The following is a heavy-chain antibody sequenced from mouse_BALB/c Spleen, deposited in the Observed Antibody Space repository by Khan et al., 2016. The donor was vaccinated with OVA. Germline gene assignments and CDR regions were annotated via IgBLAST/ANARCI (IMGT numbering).Heavy chain of an antibody. Sequence: EVELVESGGGLVKPGGSLKLSCAASGFTFSDYYMYWIRQTPEKRLEWVATISDGGSYSYYPDSVKGRFPISSADVRSNLYLQMSSLKSEDTAMYYWARGFYGGPLTYWGQGTLVTVSA. CDR3: ARGFYGGPLTY. J-gene: IGHJ3*01. CDR2: ISDGGSYS. CDR1: GFTFSDYY. D-gene: IGHD1-1*02. V-gene: IGHV5-4*02.